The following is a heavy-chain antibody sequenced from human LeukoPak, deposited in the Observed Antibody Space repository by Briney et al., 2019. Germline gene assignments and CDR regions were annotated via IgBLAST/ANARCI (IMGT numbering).Heavy chain of an antibody. Sequence: GGSLRLSCAASGFTVSSNYMSWVRQAPGKGLEWVSVIYSGGSTYYADSVKGRFTISRDNSKNTLYLQMNSLRAEDTAVYYCALSSGYHEFDYWGQGTLVTVSS. CDR1: GFTVSSNY. D-gene: IGHD3-22*01. CDR2: IYSGGST. V-gene: IGHV3-66*01. CDR3: ALSSGYHEFDY. J-gene: IGHJ4*02.